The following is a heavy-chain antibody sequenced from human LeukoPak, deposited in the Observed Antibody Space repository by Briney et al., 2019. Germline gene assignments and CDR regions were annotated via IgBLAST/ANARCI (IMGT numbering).Heavy chain of an antibody. J-gene: IGHJ6*02. CDR2: IYTSGST. D-gene: IGHD2-15*01. Sequence: PSETLSLTCTVSGGSISSYYRSWIRQPAGKGLEWIGRIYTSGSTNYNPSLKSRVTMSVDTSKNQFSLKLSSVTAADTAVYYCARDLGGSFDYYYGMDVWGQGTTVTVSS. CDR3: ARDLGGSFDYYYGMDV. CDR1: GGSISSYY. V-gene: IGHV4-4*07.